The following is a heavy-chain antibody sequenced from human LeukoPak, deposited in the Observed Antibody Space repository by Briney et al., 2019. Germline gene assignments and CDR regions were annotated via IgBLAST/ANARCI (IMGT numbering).Heavy chain of an antibody. D-gene: IGHD3-10*01. V-gene: IGHV4-34*01. CDR3: ARGLGYYYGSGSSCP. J-gene: IGHJ4*02. Sequence: SETLSLTCAVYGGSFSGYYWSWIRQPPGKGLEWIGEINHSGSTNYNPSLKSRVTISVDTSKNQFSLKLSSVTAADTAVYYCARGLGYYYGSGSSCPWGQGTLVTVSS. CDR2: INHSGST. CDR1: GGSFSGYY.